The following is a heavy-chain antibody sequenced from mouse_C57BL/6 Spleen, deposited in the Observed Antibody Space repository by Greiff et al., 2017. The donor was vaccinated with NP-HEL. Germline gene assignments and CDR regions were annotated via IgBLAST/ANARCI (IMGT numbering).Heavy chain of an antibody. V-gene: IGHV1-15*01. CDR2: IDPETGGT. CDR3: TRSPYYYGSSYFDC. J-gene: IGHJ2*01. CDR1: GYTFTDYE. Sequence: VQLQQSGAELVRPGASVTLSCKASGYTFTDYEMHWVKQTPVHGLEWIGAIDPETGGTAYNQKFKGKAILTADKSSSTAYMELRSLTSEDSAVYYCTRSPYYYGSSYFDCWGQGTTLTVSS. D-gene: IGHD1-1*01.